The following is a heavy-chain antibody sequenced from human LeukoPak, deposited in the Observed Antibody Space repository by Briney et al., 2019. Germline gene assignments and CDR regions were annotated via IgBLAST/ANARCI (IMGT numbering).Heavy chain of an antibody. J-gene: IGHJ4*02. Sequence: SETLSLTCTVSGGSISSSSYYWGWIRQPPGKGLEWIGEINHSGSTNYNPSLKSRVTISVDTSKNQFSLKLSSVTAADTAVYYCARGRVLGYWGQGTLVTVSS. CDR3: ARGRVLGY. V-gene: IGHV4-39*07. CDR2: INHSGST. CDR1: GGSISSSSYY.